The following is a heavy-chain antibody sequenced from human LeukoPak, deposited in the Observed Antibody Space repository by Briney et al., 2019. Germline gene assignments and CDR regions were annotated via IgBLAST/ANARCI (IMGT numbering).Heavy chain of an antibody. Sequence: SVKVSCKASGGTFSSYAISWVRQAPGQGLEWMGRIIPIFGTANYAQKFQGRVTITTDESTSTAYMELSSLRSEGTAVYYCARGQWFGELSYFDYWGQGTLVTVSS. J-gene: IGHJ4*02. CDR1: GGTFSSYA. V-gene: IGHV1-69*05. CDR3: ARGQWFGELSYFDY. D-gene: IGHD3-10*01. CDR2: IIPIFGTA.